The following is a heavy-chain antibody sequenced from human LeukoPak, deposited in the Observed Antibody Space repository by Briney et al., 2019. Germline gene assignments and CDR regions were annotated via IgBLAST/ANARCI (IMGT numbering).Heavy chain of an antibody. CDR3: AKDERNWNYNLASQTYD. V-gene: IGHV3-7*03. Sequence: GGSLRLSCAASGFTFSSYWMSWVRQAPGKGLEWVANIKQDGSEKYYVDSVKGRFTISRDNAKNSLYLQMNSLRAEDTAVYYCAKDERNWNYNLASQTYDWGQGTLVAVSS. J-gene: IGHJ4*02. CDR1: GFTFSSYW. D-gene: IGHD1-7*01. CDR2: IKQDGSEK.